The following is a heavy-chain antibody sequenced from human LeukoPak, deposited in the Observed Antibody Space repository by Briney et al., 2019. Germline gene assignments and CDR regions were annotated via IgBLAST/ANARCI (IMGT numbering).Heavy chain of an antibody. CDR1: GFTFTNYW. Sequence: PGGSLRLSCAASGFTFTNYWMSWVRQAPGKGLQWVANIKPDGSERYSVDSVKGRFTISRDNAKNSLYLQMSSLRVEDTAVYYCARDHRVGAPFDYWGQGVLVTVSS. D-gene: IGHD1-26*01. J-gene: IGHJ4*02. CDR3: ARDHRVGAPFDY. CDR2: IKPDGSER. V-gene: IGHV3-7*01.